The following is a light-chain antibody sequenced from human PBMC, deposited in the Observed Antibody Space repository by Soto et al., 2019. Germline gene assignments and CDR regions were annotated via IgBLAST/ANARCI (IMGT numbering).Light chain of an antibody. CDR1: QTVRSS. V-gene: IGKV3D-15*01. CDR2: GAS. CDR3: QQYNDWPPWT. J-gene: IGKJ1*01. Sequence: EIVMTQSPATLSVSPGERATLSCRASQTVRSSSLAWYQQKPGQAPRLLIHGASTRATGIPARFSGSGSGTEFILTISSLQSEDFAVYYCQQYNDWPPWTFGQGTKVDIK.